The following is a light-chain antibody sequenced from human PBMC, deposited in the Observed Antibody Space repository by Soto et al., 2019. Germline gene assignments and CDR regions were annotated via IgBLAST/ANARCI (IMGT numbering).Light chain of an antibody. Sequence: ELTQPPSVSVAPGHTAKITCVGNSIGSKSVHWYQQKAGQAPVLVVHDDSDRPSGIPERFSGSNSANTATLTISRVEAGDEADYYCQVWESSSDQVVFAGGTKVTVL. CDR3: QVWESSSDQVV. CDR1: SIGSKS. CDR2: DDS. J-gene: IGLJ2*01. V-gene: IGLV3-21*02.